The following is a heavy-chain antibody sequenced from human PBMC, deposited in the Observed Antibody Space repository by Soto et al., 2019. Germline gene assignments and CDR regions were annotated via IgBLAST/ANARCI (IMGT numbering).Heavy chain of an antibody. J-gene: IGHJ3*02. CDR3: SSDYYFETRTRFGAFDI. CDR2: ITTSSDV. V-gene: IGHV3-21*01. CDR1: GFTFSRYR. D-gene: IGHD3-22*01. Sequence: DVQLVESGGGLVKPGGSLRLSCAASGFTFSRYRMTWVRQTPGKGLEWVSSITTSSDVYYEDSLKGRFTISRYNNKNSLFLQMNSLRAEDKAVYYYSSDYYFETRTRFGAFDIWGQWTMVTVSS.